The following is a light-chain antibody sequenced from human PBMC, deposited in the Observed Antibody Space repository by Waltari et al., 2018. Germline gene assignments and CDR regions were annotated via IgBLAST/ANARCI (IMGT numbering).Light chain of an antibody. CDR2: DNN. J-gene: IGLJ2*01. V-gene: IGLV1-51*01. CDR3: GTWDSSLSAGV. CDR1: RFNIGTNY. Sequence: QSVLTQPPSVSAAPGQKVTISCSGGRFNIGTNYVSWYQQLPGTAPKLLIYDNNRRPSGTPDRFSGSKSGTSATLGITGLQTGDEADYYCGTWDSSLSAGVFGGGTKLTVL.